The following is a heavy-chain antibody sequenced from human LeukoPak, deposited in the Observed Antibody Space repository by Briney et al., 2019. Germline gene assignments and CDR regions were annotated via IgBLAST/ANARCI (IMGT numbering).Heavy chain of an antibody. CDR3: AREGQKWSSHNYYYMDV. CDR1: GYTFSSYA. CDR2: ISYDGSKK. Sequence: PGRSLRLSCAASGYTFSSYAMHWVRQAPGKGLEWVAVISYDGSKKYHADSVKGRFTISRDNSKNTLYLQMNSLRAEDTAVYYCAREGQKWSSHNYYYMDVWGKGTTVTVSS. V-gene: IGHV3-30*04. D-gene: IGHD2-15*01. J-gene: IGHJ6*03.